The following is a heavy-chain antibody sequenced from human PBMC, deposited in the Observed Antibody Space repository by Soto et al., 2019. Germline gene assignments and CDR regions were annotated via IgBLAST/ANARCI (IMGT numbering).Heavy chain of an antibody. CDR3: VSDGGVCSCSDCIRHLKH. Sequence: LRLSCVASEFSISPYWMSWVRQAPGKGVEGVANIKEDGSAARYVDSARDRFLISRDNTKKSLYLQMTNLRAEDTAIYYCVSDGGVCSCSDCIRHLKHWGRPPPGTVSS. J-gene: IGHJ4*02. V-gene: IGHV3-7*03. CDR2: IKEDGSAA. CDR1: EFSISPYW. D-gene: IGHD2-8*02.